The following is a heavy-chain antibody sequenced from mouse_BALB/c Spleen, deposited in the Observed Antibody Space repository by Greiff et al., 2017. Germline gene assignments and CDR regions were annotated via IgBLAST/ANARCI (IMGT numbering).Heavy chain of an antibody. CDR2: IWAGGST. Sequence: VKLVESGPGLVAPSQSLSITCTVSGFSLTSYGVHWVRQPPGKGLEWLGVIWAGGSTNYNSALMSRLSISKDNSKSQVFLKMNSLQTDDTAMYYCARAYGYDEAWFAYWGQGTLVTVSA. V-gene: IGHV2-9*02. CDR1: GFSLTSYG. D-gene: IGHD2-2*01. CDR3: ARAYGYDEAWFAY. J-gene: IGHJ3*01.